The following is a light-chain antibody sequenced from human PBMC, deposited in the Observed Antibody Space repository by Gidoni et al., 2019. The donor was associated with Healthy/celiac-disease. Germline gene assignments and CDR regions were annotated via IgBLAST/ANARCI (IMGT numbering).Light chain of an antibody. CDR1: QSISSW. CDR3: QQYNSYSSL. Sequence: DIQMTQSPSTLSASVGDRVTITCRASQSISSWLAWYQQKQGKAPKLLIYDASSLESGVPSRFSGSGSGTEFTLTISSLQPDDFATYYCQQYNSYSSLFGQGTKVEIK. CDR2: DAS. J-gene: IGKJ1*01. V-gene: IGKV1-5*01.